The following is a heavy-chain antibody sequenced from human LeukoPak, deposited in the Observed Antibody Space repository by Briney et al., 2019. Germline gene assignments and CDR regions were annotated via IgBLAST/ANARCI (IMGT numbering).Heavy chain of an antibody. J-gene: IGHJ4*02. D-gene: IGHD3-10*01. CDR2: IYSGGNT. CDR3: AKVTYGSGTYGAFDY. Sequence: GGSLRLSCAASGFTVSSSYMSWVRQAPGKGLEWVSVIYSGGNTYYADSVKGRFTISRDNSKNTLYLQMNSLRAEDTAVYYCAKVTYGSGTYGAFDYWGQGTLVTVSS. CDR1: GFTVSSSY. V-gene: IGHV3-53*01.